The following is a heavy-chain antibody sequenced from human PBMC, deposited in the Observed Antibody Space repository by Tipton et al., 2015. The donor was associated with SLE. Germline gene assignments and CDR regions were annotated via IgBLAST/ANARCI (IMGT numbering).Heavy chain of an antibody. V-gene: IGHV1-2*02. CDR3: ARDPGYCSGGSCFYYYYYMDV. J-gene: IGHJ6*03. D-gene: IGHD2-15*01. Sequence: QLVQSGAEVKKPGASVKVSCKASGYTFTGYYMHWVRQAPGQGLEWMGWINPNSGGTNYAQKFQGRVTMTRDTSISTAYMELSRLRSDDTAVYYCARDPGYCSGGSCFYYYYYMDVWGKGTTVTVSS. CDR1: GYTFTGYY. CDR2: INPNSGGT.